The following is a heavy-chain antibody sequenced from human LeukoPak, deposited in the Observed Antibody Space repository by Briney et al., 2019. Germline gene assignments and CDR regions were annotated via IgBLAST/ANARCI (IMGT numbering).Heavy chain of an antibody. V-gene: IGHV1-24*01. J-gene: IGHJ5*02. Sequence: ASVKVSCKVSGCTLTELSMHWVRQAPGKGLEWMGGFDPEDGETIYAQKFQGRVTMTRDMSTSTVYMELSSLRSEDTAVYYCAREIGIWFGELREPYNWFDPWGQGTLVTVSS. CDR1: GCTLTELS. CDR3: AREIGIWFGELREPYNWFDP. CDR2: FDPEDGET. D-gene: IGHD3-10*01.